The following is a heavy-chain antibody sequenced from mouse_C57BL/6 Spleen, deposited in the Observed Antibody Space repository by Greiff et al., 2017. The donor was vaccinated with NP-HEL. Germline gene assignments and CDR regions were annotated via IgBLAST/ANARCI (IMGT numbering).Heavy chain of an antibody. Sequence: EVKLVESGGGLVKPGGSLKLSCAASGFTFSSYAMSWVRQTPEKRLEWVATISDGGSYTYYPDNVKGRFTISRDNAKNNLYLQMSHLKSEDTAMYYGAREWGNYYGSSYVGYFDVWGTGTTVTVSS. D-gene: IGHD1-1*01. CDR1: GFTFSSYA. V-gene: IGHV5-4*01. J-gene: IGHJ1*03. CDR3: AREWGNYYGSSYVGYFDV. CDR2: ISDGGSYT.